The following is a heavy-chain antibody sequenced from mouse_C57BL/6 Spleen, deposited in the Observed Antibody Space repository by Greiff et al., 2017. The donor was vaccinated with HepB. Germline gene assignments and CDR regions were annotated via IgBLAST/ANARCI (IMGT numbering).Heavy chain of an antibody. CDR2: IYPGDGDT. J-gene: IGHJ4*01. Sequence: QVQLQQSGAELVKPGASVKISCKASGYAFSSYWMNWVKQRPGKGLEWIGQIYPGDGDTNYNGKFKGKATLTADKSSSTAYMQLSSLTSEDSAVYFCARWCYYSKSSYAMDYWGQGTSVTVSS. CDR3: ARWCYYSKSSYAMDY. CDR1: GYAFSSYW. V-gene: IGHV1-80*01. D-gene: IGHD2-5*01.